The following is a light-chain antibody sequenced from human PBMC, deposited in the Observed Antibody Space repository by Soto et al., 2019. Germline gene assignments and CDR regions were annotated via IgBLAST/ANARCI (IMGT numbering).Light chain of an antibody. CDR2: GAS. Sequence: DIVLTPSPGTLSLTPCERATLSSSAIQSVGSIYLAWYQQKPGQAPRLLIHGASNRASGIPDRFSGSGSGTDFTLTISRLEPEDFAVYYCQQYGSSPAITFGQGTRLEIK. J-gene: IGKJ5*01. CDR3: QQYGSSPAIT. V-gene: IGKV3-20*01. CDR1: QSVGSIY.